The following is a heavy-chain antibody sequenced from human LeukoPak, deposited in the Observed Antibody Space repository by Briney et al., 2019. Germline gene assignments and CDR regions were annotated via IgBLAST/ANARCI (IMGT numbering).Heavy chain of an antibody. Sequence: GGALRLSCAASGFTFSDYYMSWIRQAPGKGLEWVSYIGSSGSNIYYADSVKGRFTISRDNAKNSLYLQMNSLRAEDTAVYYCARVPSSWSKIDYWGQGTLVTVSS. CDR2: IGSSGSNI. CDR1: GFTFSDYY. V-gene: IGHV3-11*01. D-gene: IGHD2-8*01. J-gene: IGHJ4*02. CDR3: ARVPSSWSKIDY.